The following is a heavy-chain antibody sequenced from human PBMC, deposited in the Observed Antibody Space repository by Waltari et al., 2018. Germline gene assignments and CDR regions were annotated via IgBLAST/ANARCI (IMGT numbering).Heavy chain of an antibody. V-gene: IGHV4-34*01. CDR1: GGSFSGYY. CDR2: INHSGST. CDR3: ARGLGYYDSSGPDY. Sequence: QVQLQQWGAGLLKPSETLSLTCAVYGGSFSGYYWSWIRQPPGKGLEWIGEINHSGSTNYNPSLKSRVTISVDTSKNQFSLKLSSVTAADTAVYYCARGLGYYDSSGPDYWGQGTLVTVSS. D-gene: IGHD3-22*01. J-gene: IGHJ4*02.